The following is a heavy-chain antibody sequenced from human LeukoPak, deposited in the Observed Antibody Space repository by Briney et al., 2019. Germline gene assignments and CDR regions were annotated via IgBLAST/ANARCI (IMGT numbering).Heavy chain of an antibody. D-gene: IGHD3-10*01. J-gene: IGHJ4*02. CDR2: IYYSGST. CDR3: ARDGPLWFGELSRHLNYFDY. V-gene: IGHV4-61*05. CDR1: GGSISSSSYY. Sequence: SETLSLTCTVSGGSISSSSYYWGWIRQPPGKGLEWIGYIYYSGSTNYNPSLKSRVTMSVDTSKNQFSLKLSSVTAADTAVYYCARDGPLWFGELSRHLNYFDYWGQGTLVTVSS.